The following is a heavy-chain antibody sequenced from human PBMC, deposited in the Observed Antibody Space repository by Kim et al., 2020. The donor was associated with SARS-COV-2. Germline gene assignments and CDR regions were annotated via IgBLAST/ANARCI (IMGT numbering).Heavy chain of an antibody. Sequence: SVKVSCKASGGTFSSYAISWVRQAPGQGLEWMGGIIPIFGTANYAQKFQGRVTITEDESTSTAYMELSSLRSEDTAVYYCARAAPNYYDSSGYLAFDYWGQGTLVTVSS. V-gene: IGHV1-69*13. CDR3: ARAAPNYYDSSGYLAFDY. J-gene: IGHJ4*02. CDR2: IIPIFGTA. D-gene: IGHD3-22*01. CDR1: GGTFSSYA.